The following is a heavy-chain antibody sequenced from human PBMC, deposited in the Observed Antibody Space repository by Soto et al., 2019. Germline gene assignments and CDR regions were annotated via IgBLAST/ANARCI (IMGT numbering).Heavy chain of an antibody. CDR2: IGTAGDT. CDR3: ERALTAMVPSEPGY. Sequence: WGSLRLSCAASGFTFSSYDMHWVRQATGKGLEWVSAIGTAGDTYYPGSVKGRFTISRENAKNSLYLQMNSLRAEDTAVYYCERALTAMVPSEPGYWGQGTLVTVSS. CDR1: GFTFSSYD. D-gene: IGHD5-18*01. J-gene: IGHJ4*02. V-gene: IGHV3-13*01.